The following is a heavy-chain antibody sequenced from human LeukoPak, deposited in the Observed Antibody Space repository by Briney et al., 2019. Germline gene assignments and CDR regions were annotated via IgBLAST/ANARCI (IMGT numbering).Heavy chain of an antibody. J-gene: IGHJ3*02. D-gene: IGHD4-17*01. Sequence: PSETLSLTCAVSDDSFSSHYWTWIRQPPGKGLEWIGYISYIGSTNYNPSLKSRVTISIDTSKNQFSLKLTSVTAADTAVYYCARDLVTVTKGFDIWGQGTMVSVSP. V-gene: IGHV4-59*11. CDR2: ISYIGST. CDR1: DDSFSSHY. CDR3: ARDLVTVTKGFDI.